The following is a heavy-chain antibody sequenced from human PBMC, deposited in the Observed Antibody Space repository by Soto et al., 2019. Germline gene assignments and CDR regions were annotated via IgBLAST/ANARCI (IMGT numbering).Heavy chain of an antibody. D-gene: IGHD1-20*01. Sequence: SETLSLSCTVSGGSISSGDDFWTWIRQPPGKGLEWIGYIYYSGSTYYNPSLKSRLTMSVDTSKNQFSLKLSSVTAADTAVYYCARDRAKWKHYYYYGMDVSGQGTTVTGSS. J-gene: IGHJ6*02. CDR2: IYYSGST. CDR3: ARDRAKWKHYYYYGMDV. CDR1: GGSISSGDDF. V-gene: IGHV4-30-4*01.